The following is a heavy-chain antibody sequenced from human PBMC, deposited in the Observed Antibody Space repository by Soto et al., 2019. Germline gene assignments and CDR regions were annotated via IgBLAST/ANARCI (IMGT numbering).Heavy chain of an antibody. CDR2: IYYSGST. CDR3: ARGTTVTSDSLY. Sequence: SETLSLTCTVSGGSISSSSYYWGWIRQPPGKGLEWIGSIYYSGSTYYNPSLKSRVTISVDTSKNQFSLKLSSVTAADTAVYYCARGTTVTSDSLYWGQGTLVTVSS. V-gene: IGHV4-39*01. CDR1: GGSISSSSYY. D-gene: IGHD4-17*01. J-gene: IGHJ4*02.